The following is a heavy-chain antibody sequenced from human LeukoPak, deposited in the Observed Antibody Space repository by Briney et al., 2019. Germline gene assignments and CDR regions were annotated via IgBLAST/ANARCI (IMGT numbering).Heavy chain of an antibody. Sequence: SETLSLTCAVYGGSFSGYYWSWIRQPPGKGLEWIGEINHSGSTNYNPSLKSRVTISVDTSKNQFSLKLSSVTAADTAVYYCARGAPRYFERPHDYWGREPWSPSPQ. CDR1: GGSFSGYY. D-gene: IGHD3-9*01. V-gene: IGHV4-34*01. CDR3: ARGAPRYFERPHDY. J-gene: IGHJ4*02. CDR2: INHSGST.